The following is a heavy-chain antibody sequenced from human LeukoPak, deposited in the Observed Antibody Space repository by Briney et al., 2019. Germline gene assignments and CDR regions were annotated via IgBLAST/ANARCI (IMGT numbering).Heavy chain of an antibody. V-gene: IGHV3-7*01. CDR2: IKQDGSEK. CDR3: SGLYYYYMDV. Sequence: GGSLRLSCAASGFTFSNYWMNWVRQAPGKGLEWVANIKQDGSEKYYVDSVKGRFTISRDNAKNSLYLQMNSLRAEDTAVYYCSGLYYYYMDVWGKGTTVTISS. CDR1: GFTFSNYW. D-gene: IGHD3/OR15-3a*01. J-gene: IGHJ6*03.